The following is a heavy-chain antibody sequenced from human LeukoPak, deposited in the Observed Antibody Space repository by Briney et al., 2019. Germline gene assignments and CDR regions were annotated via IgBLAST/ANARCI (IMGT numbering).Heavy chain of an antibody. J-gene: IGHJ4*02. CDR3: ASTSAMVYFDY. Sequence: SETLSLTCAVYGGSFSGYHWSWIRQPPGKGLEWIGEINHRGSTNYNPSLKSRVTISVDTSKNQLSLKLSSVTAADTAVYYCASTSAMVYFDYWGQGTLVTVSS. D-gene: IGHD5-18*01. CDR2: INHRGST. CDR1: GGSFSGYH. V-gene: IGHV4-34*01.